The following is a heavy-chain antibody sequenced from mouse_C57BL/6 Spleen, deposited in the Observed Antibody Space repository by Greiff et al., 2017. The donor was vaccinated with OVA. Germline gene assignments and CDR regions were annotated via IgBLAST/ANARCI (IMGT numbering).Heavy chain of an antibody. CDR3: TTFYGSPWFAY. J-gene: IGHJ3*01. CDR2: IDPEDGDT. D-gene: IGHD1-1*01. Sequence: DVQLQESGAELVRPGASVKLSCTASGFNIKDYYMHWVKQRPEQGLEWIGRIDPEDGDTEYAPKFQGKATMTADTSSNTAYLQLSSLTSEDTAVYYCTTFYGSPWFAYWGQGTLVTVSA. CDR1: GFNIKDYY. V-gene: IGHV14-1*01.